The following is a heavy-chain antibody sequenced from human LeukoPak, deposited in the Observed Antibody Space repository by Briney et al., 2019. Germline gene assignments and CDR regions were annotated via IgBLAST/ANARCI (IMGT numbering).Heavy chain of an antibody. CDR2: ISSSSSYI. J-gene: IGHJ4*02. Sequence: GGSLRLSCAASGFTFSSYRMNWVRQAPGKGLEWVSSISSSSSYIYYADSVKGRSTISRDNAKNSLYLQMNSLRAEDTAVYYCARAYYYDSSGYSYYFDYWGQGTLVTVSS. D-gene: IGHD3-22*01. V-gene: IGHV3-21*01. CDR1: GFTFSSYR. CDR3: ARAYYYDSSGYSYYFDY.